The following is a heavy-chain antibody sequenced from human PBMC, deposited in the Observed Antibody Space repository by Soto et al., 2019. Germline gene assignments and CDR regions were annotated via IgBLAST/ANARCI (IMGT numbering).Heavy chain of an antibody. D-gene: IGHD2-2*01. CDR1: GGSISSKSYS. J-gene: IGHJ6*02. CDR3: AKLAEYCSGNSCHGDYAMDV. Sequence: LSETLSLTCSVSGGSISSKSYSWGWIRQPPGKGLEWIGTFYYSENTYYNPSLKSRVTISVDTSKNQFSLKLSSVTAADTAVYYCAKLAEYCSGNSCHGDYAMDVWGQGTTVTVSS. CDR2: FYYSENT. V-gene: IGHV4-39*01.